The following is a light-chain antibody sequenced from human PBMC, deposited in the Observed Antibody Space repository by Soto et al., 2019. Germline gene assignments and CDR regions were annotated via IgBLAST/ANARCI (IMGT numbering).Light chain of an antibody. CDR1: SSDVGDYNY. J-gene: IGLJ1*01. CDR2: EVS. CDR3: SSYTSTNRGV. V-gene: IGLV2-14*01. Sequence: QSVLTQPASVSGSPGQSITISCTGTSSDVGDYNYVSWYQQHPGKVPKPLISEVSNRPSGVSNRFSGSKSGNTASLAISGLQAEDEAEYYCSSYTSTNRGVFGTGTKVTVL.